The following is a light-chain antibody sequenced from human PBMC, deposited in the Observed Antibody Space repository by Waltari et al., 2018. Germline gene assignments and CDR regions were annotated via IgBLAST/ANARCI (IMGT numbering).Light chain of an antibody. V-gene: IGKV2-29*02. CDR1: QSLLHSNGQTH. Sequence: DIVMTQTPLSLPVTPGEPASISCRSSQSLLHSNGQTHLYWYLQKSGQPPRLLIYRVSNRVSGVPDRFSGSGSGTDFTLRISRVEAEDVGIYYCMQALQTPLTFGGGTKVEIK. CDR3: MQALQTPLT. CDR2: RVS. J-gene: IGKJ4*01.